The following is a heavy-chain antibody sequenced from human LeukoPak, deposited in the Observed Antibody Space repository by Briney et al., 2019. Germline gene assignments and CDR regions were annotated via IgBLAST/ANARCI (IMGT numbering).Heavy chain of an antibody. V-gene: IGHV4-31*02. CDR2: IYYSGST. Sequence: YWIGWVRQMPGKGLEWIGYIYYSGSTYYNPSLKSRVTISVDTSKNQFSLKLSSVTAADTAVYYCARASSGWRIDYWGQRTLVTVSS. J-gene: IGHJ4*02. CDR1: Y. CDR3: ARASSGWRIDY. D-gene: IGHD6-19*01.